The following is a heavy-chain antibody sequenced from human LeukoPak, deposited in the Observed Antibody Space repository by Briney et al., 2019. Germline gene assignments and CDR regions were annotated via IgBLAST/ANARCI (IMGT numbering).Heavy chain of an antibody. V-gene: IGHV3-20*04. CDR1: GFTLDDYG. CDR3: ARDISGSYSRGHAFDI. CDR2: INWNGGST. Sequence: AGGSLRRSCAASGFTLDDYGMSWVRQAPGKGLEWVSGINWNGGSTGYADSVKGRFTISRDNAKNSLYLKMNSLRAEATALYYCARDISGSYSRGHAFDIWGQGTMVTVSS. D-gene: IGHD1-26*01. J-gene: IGHJ3*02.